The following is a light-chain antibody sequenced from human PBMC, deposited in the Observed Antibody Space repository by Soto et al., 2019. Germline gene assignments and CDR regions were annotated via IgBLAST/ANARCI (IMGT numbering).Light chain of an antibody. CDR3: QQYNSYST. Sequence: DSQMTQSPSTLSAYVGDRVTITCRASQSISSWLAWYQQKPGKAPKLLIYDASRLESGVPSRFSGSGSGTKFTLTISSLQPDDFATYYCQQYNSYSTVGQGTKV. V-gene: IGKV1-5*01. J-gene: IGKJ1*01. CDR1: QSISSW. CDR2: DAS.